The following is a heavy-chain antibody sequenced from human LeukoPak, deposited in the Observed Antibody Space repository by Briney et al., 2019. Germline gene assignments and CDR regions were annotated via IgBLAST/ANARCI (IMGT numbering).Heavy chain of an antibody. Sequence: PSETLSLTCSVSGGSITSTIYSWGWIRQPPGKGLEWIGNIYYSGNTYYNPSLKSRVTISVDTSNIQFSLKLSSVTAADTAVYYCARQGRSNYDDNSGYNDYWGQGTLVTVSS. V-gene: IGHV4-39*01. CDR3: ARQGRSNYDDNSGYNDY. CDR2: IYYSGNT. D-gene: IGHD5-12*01. CDR1: GGSITSTIYS. J-gene: IGHJ4*02.